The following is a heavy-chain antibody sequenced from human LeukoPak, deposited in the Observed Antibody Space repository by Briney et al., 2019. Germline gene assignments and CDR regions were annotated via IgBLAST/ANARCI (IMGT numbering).Heavy chain of an antibody. CDR3: ARGLDNFWLGSPESYYYYYMDV. CDR2: MNPNSGNT. CDR1: GYTFTSYD. J-gene: IGHJ6*03. V-gene: IGHV1-8*03. Sequence: GASVKVSCKASGYTFTSYDINWVRQGPGQGLELMGWMNPNSGNTGYAQKFQGGVTIIRNTSISTAYMELSSLRSEDTAVYYCARGLDNFWLGSPESYYYYYMDVWGKGTTVTVSS. D-gene: IGHD6-19*01.